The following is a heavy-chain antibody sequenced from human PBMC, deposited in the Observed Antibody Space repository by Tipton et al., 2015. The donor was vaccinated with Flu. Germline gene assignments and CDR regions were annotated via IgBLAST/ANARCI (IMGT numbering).Heavy chain of an antibody. CDR1: GGSISSSSYY. V-gene: IGHV4-39*01. Sequence: TLSLTCTVSGGSISSSSYYWGWIRQPPGKGLEWIGSIYYSGSTYYNPSLKSRVTISVDTSKNQFSLKLSSVTAADTAVYYCARHSIPYNGNESGFDPWGQGTLVTVSS. D-gene: IGHD1-1*01. CDR2: IYYSGST. CDR3: ARHSIPYNGNESGFDP. J-gene: IGHJ5*02.